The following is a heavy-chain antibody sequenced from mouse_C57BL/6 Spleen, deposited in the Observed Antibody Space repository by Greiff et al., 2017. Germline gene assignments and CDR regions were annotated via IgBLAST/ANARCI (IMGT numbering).Heavy chain of an antibody. J-gene: IGHJ2*01. CDR1: GYTFTSYW. Sequence: EVQLQQPGAELVKPGASVKLSCKASGYTFTSYWMHWVKQRPGQGLEWIGMIDPEDGETKYAPKFQGKATITADTSSNTAYLQLSSLTSEDTAVYYCARRRGYQGYFDYWGQGTTLTVSS. CDR2: IDPEDGET. D-gene: IGHD2-2*01. V-gene: IGHV14-2*01. CDR3: ARRRGYQGYFDY.